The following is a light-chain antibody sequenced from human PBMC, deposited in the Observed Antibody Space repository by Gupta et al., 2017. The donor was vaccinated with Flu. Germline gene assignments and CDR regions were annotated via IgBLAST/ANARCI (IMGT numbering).Light chain of an antibody. J-gene: IGLJ2*01. V-gene: IGLV1-47*02. CDR1: SSNIGTKF. Sequence: QSVLTQPPSASGTPGQRVTISCSGSSSNIGTKFVYWYRQLPGTAPQIIIYSNKQRSSGVPDRCTGSKSVNSASLAIRGLRSEDEAEFYCEIWDDRLHSVVFGGGTKLTVL. CDR3: EIWDDRLHSVV. CDR2: SNK.